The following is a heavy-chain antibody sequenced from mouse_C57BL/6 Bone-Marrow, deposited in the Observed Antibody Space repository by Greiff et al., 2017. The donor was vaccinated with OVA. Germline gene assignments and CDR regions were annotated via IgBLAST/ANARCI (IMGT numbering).Heavy chain of an antibody. CDR3: ARDYGNYDWFAY. D-gene: IGHD2-1*01. V-gene: IGHV5-17*01. J-gene: IGHJ3*01. CDR2: ISSGSSTI. CDR1: GFTFSDYG. Sequence: DVKLQESGGGLVKPGGSLKLSCAASGFTFSDYGMHWVRQAPEKGLEWVAYISSGSSTIYYADTVKGRFTISRDNAKNTLFLQMTSLRSEDTAMYYCARDYGNYDWFAYWGQGTLVTVSA.